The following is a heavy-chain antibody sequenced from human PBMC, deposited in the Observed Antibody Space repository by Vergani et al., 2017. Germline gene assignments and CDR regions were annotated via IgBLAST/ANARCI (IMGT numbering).Heavy chain of an antibody. CDR2: MNPNSGNT. CDR3: ARDMGVDTAIITYGMDV. CDR1: GYTFTSYD. V-gene: IGHV1-8*01. Sequence: QVQLVQSGAEVKKPGASVKVSCKASGYTFTSYDINWVRQATGQGLEWMGWMNPNSGNTGYAQKFQGRVTMTRNTSISTAYMELSSLRSEDTAVYYCARDMGVDTAIITYGMDVWGQGTTVTVSS. J-gene: IGHJ6*02. D-gene: IGHD5-18*01.